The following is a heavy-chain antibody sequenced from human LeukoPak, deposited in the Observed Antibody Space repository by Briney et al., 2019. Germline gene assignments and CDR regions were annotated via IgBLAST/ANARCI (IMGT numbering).Heavy chain of an antibody. CDR2: INQDGNKN. CDR3: ARDYTYSTGGTYYDRFDY. V-gene: IGHV3-7*01. CDR1: GFTFSTYV. J-gene: IGHJ4*02. Sequence: GGSLRLSCAASGFTFSTYVMNWVRQAPGKGLEWVANINQDGNKNYYLDSVKGRFTISRDDAKNSLYLQMNSLRAEDTAVYYCARDYTYSTGGTYYDRFDYWGQGTLVTVSS. D-gene: IGHD2-15*01.